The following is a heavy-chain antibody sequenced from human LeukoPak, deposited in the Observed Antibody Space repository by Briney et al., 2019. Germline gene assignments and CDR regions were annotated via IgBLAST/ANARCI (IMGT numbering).Heavy chain of an antibody. CDR2: INPNSGGT. V-gene: IGHV1-2*02. CDR3: ARDLKFYGSGRHTRIDY. D-gene: IGHD3-10*01. Sequence: ASVKVSCKASGYTFTGYYMHWVRQAPGQGLEWMGWINPNSGGTNYAQKFQGRVTMTRDTSISTAYMELSRLRSDDTAVYYCARDLKFYGSGRHTRIDYWGQGTLVTVSS. CDR1: GYTFTGYY. J-gene: IGHJ4*02.